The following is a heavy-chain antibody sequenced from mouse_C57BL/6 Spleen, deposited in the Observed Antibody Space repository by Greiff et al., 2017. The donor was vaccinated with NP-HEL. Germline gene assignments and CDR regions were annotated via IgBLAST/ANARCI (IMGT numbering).Heavy chain of an antibody. D-gene: IGHD3-2*02. Sequence: EVHLVESGPGLVKPSQSLSLTCSVTGYSITSGYYWNWIRQFPGNKLEWMGYISYDGSNNYNPSLKNRISITRDTSKNQFFLKLNSVTTEDTATYYCARRESSGYVRFAYWGQGTLVTVSA. CDR2: ISYDGSN. V-gene: IGHV3-6*01. CDR1: GYSITSGYY. J-gene: IGHJ3*01. CDR3: ARRESSGYVRFAY.